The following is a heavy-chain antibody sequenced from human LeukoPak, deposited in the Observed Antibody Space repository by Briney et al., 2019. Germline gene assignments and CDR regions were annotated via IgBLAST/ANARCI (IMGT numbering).Heavy chain of an antibody. J-gene: IGHJ4*02. CDR3: ARTCSSSSCYMVH. Sequence: ASVKVSCKASGYTFANFGITWVRQAPGQGLEWMGWISVYNGNTNYAQNLQGRVTLTTDASTSSAYMELRSLRSDDTALYYCARTCSSSSCYMVHWGQGTLVTVSS. CDR2: ISVYNGNT. D-gene: IGHD2-2*02. V-gene: IGHV1-18*01. CDR1: GYTFANFG.